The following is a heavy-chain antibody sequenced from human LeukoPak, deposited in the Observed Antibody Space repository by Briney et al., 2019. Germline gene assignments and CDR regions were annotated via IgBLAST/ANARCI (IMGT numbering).Heavy chain of an antibody. V-gene: IGHV4-39*01. Sequence: SETLSLTCTVSGGSISSNSYYWGWIRQPPGKGLEWIGNIYYSGSTYYNPSLKSRVTISVDTSKNQFSLKLSSVTAADTAVYYCARGVIVGATTNYYYYMDVWGKGTTVTVSS. CDR1: GGSISSNSYY. D-gene: IGHD1-26*01. CDR3: ARGVIVGATTNYYYYMDV. J-gene: IGHJ6*03. CDR2: IYYSGST.